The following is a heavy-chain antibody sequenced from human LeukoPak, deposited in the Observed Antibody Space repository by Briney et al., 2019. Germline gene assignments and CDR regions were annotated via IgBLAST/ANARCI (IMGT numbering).Heavy chain of an antibody. CDR2: IQYDGSNK. CDR3: ARASSPPGPLDY. CDR1: GFTFSNYG. V-gene: IGHV3-30*02. Sequence: PGGSLRLSCAASGFTFSNYGIHWVRQAPGKGLEWVAFIQYDGSNKYYADSVKGRFTISRDNSKNTLYLQMNSLRAEDTAVYYCARASSPPGPLDYWGQGTLVTVSS. J-gene: IGHJ4*02.